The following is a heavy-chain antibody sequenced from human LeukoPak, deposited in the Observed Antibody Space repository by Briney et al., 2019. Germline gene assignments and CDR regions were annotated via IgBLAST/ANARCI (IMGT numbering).Heavy chain of an antibody. CDR3: TRQGTYCSGSACSELYFHMDV. CDR1: GFTFSGSA. D-gene: IGHD2-15*01. Sequence: PGGSLRLSCAASGFTFSGSAMHWVRQASGKGLEWVGRIRSKANSYATTYAASVKGRFTISRDDSKNTAYLQMNSLKTEDAAVYYCTRQGTYCSGSACSELYFHMDVWGKGTTVTVSS. V-gene: IGHV3-73*01. CDR2: IRSKANSYAT. J-gene: IGHJ6*03.